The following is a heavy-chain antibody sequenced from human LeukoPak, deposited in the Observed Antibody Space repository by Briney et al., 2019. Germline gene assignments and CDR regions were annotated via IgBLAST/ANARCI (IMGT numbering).Heavy chain of an antibody. CDR3: AREGTNSDAFDI. Sequence: GGSLRLSCAASEFSVGSNYMTWVRQAPGKGLEWVSLIYSGGSTYYADSVKGRFTISRDNAKNSLYLQMNSLRAEDTAVYYCAREGTNSDAFDIWGQGTMVTVSS. CDR2: IYSGGST. CDR1: EFSVGSNY. D-gene: IGHD4-23*01. J-gene: IGHJ3*02. V-gene: IGHV3-66*01.